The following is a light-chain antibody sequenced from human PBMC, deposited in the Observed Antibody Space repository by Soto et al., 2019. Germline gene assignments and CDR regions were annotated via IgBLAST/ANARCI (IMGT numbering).Light chain of an antibody. CDR2: AIN. V-gene: IGLV2-14*01. CDR3: SSYTSNNTLV. Sequence: QSALTQPASVSGSPGQSITIPCTGTSSDIGSYRYVSWYQQHPGKAPKLMIYAINNRPSGVSDRFSGSKSGNTASLTISGLQAEDEADYYCSSYTSNNTLVFGGGTKLTVL. CDR1: SSDIGSYRY. J-gene: IGLJ3*02.